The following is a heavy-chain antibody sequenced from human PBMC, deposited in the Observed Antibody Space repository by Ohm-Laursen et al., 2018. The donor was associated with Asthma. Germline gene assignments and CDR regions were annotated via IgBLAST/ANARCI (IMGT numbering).Heavy chain of an antibody. CDR1: GYTFSRYS. J-gene: IGHJ5*02. CDR2: ISTASTFI. D-gene: IGHD6-19*01. Sequence: GSLRLSCTASGYTFSRYSIHWVRQVPGKGLEWVASISTASTFIYYADSVRGRFTISRDNAKSSLYLQMDSLRGDDTAVYYCVRWAWLGSWGQGTLVTVSS. CDR3: VRWAWLGS. V-gene: IGHV3-21*06.